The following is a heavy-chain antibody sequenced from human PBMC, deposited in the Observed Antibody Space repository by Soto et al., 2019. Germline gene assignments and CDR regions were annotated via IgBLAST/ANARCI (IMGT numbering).Heavy chain of an antibody. V-gene: IGHV1-8*01. J-gene: IGHJ5*02. CDR1: GYTFTSYD. Sequence: QVQLVQSGAEVKKPGASVKVSCKASGYTFTSYDINWVRQATGQGLEWMGWMNPNSGNTGYAQKFQGRVTMTRNTSISTAYMVLSSLRSEDTAVYYGARGVTAAGYNCFDPWGQGTLVTVSS. CDR3: ARGVTAAGYNCFDP. CDR2: MNPNSGNT. D-gene: IGHD6-13*01.